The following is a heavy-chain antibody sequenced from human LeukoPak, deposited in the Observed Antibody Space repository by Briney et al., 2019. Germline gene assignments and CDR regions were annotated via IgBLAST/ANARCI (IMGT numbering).Heavy chain of an antibody. V-gene: IGHV4-38-2*02. CDR2: IYHSGST. Sequence: SETLSLTCTVSGGSISSYYWGWIRQPPGKGLEWIGSIYHSGSTYYNPSLKSRVTISVDTPKNQFSLKLSSVTAADTAVYYCAREELERRVDYWGQGTLVTVSS. D-gene: IGHD1-1*01. J-gene: IGHJ4*02. CDR3: AREELERRVDY. CDR1: GGSISSYY.